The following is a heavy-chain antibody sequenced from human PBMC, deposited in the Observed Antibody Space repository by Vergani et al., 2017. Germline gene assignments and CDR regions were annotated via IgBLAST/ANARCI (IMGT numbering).Heavy chain of an antibody. V-gene: IGHV1-2*02. Sequence: QVQLVQSGAEVKKPGASVKVSCKASGYTFTGYYMHWVRQAPGQGLEWMGWINPNSGGTNYAQKFQGRVTMTRDTSISTAYMELSRLRSDDTAVYYCARVRRAATKNTYFDYWGRGTLVTVSS. CDR2: INPNSGGT. D-gene: IGHD2-15*01. J-gene: IGHJ4*02. CDR1: GYTFTGYY. CDR3: ARVRRAATKNTYFDY.